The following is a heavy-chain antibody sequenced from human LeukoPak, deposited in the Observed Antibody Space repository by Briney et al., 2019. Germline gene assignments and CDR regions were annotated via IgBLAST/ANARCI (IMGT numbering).Heavy chain of an antibody. CDR3: AREVAARRLGSWIDP. V-gene: IGHV3-7*01. CDR1: GFTFSSYW. Sequence: GGSLRLSCAASGFTFSSYWMSWVRQASGVGLEWVANIKQDGSEKYYVDFVKGRFTISRDNAKNSLYLQMNSLTAEDTAVYYCAREVAARRLGSWIDPWGQGTLVTVSS. D-gene: IGHD6-6*01. J-gene: IGHJ5*02. CDR2: IKQDGSEK.